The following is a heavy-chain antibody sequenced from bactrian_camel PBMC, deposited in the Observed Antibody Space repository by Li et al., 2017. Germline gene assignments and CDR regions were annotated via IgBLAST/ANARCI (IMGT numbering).Heavy chain of an antibody. CDR1: GFTFSNYA. Sequence: DVQLVESGGGSVQAGGSLRLSCAASGFTFSNYAMSWVRQAPGKGLEWVSTISGGGGDSTYYLNSVKGRFTFSQDNVKNTVYLQMNSLKSEDTGVYYCAVRLPTTPAYGPSWGEEGEARDCRINDVYGMHFWGKGTQVTVS. J-gene: IGHJ7*01. V-gene: IGHV3S40*01. D-gene: IGHD4*01. CDR2: ISGGGGDST.